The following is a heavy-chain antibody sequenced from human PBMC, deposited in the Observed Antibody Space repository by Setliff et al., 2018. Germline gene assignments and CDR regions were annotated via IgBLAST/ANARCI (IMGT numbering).Heavy chain of an antibody. J-gene: IGHJ4*02. Sequence: GGSLRLSCVATGFPFRDYEMHWVRQVPGKGLVWVSRINNDGSSITYTDSVKGRFTTSRDNAKDTLYLQMNSLRAEDTAVYYCAKGGIGSFDYWGQGTLVTVSS. CDR2: INNDGSSI. V-gene: IGHV3-74*01. D-gene: IGHD2-15*01. CDR1: GFPFRDYE. CDR3: AKGGIGSFDY.